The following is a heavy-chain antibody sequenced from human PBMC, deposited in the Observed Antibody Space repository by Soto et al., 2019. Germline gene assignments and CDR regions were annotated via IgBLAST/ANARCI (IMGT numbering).Heavy chain of an antibody. J-gene: IGHJ6*03. D-gene: IGHD3-3*01. CDR2: MNPNSGNT. V-gene: IGHV1-8*01. CDR3: ARVPISHYDFWSGYYSGRYYYYMDV. Sequence: ASVKVSCKASGYTFTSYDINWVRQATGQGLEWMGWMNPNSGNTGYAQKFQGRVTMTRNTSISTAYMELSSLRSEDTAVYYCARVPISHYDFWSGYYSGRYYYYMDVWGKGTTVTVSS. CDR1: GYTFTSYD.